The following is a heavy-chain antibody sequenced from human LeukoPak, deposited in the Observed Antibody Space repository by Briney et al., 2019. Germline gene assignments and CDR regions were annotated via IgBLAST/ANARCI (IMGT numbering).Heavy chain of an antibody. J-gene: IGHJ5*02. V-gene: IGHV3-7*04. CDR1: GFAFSSYW. CDR3: ARGHSSSPNWFDP. D-gene: IGHD6-13*01. CDR2: IKQDGSEK. Sequence: PGGSLRLSCAASGFAFSSYWMSWVRQAPGKGLGWVASIKQDGSEKYYVDSVKGRFTISRDNAKNSLYLQMNSLRAKDTAVYYCARGHSSSPNWFDPWGQGTLVTVSS.